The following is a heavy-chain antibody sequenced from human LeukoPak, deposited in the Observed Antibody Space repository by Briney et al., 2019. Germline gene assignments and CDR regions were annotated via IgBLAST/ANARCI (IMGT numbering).Heavy chain of an antibody. CDR3: AKDPRGSYSRDYYYYMDV. V-gene: IGHV3-33*06. J-gene: IGHJ6*03. D-gene: IGHD1-26*01. CDR2: IWYDGSNK. CDR1: GFTFSSYG. Sequence: PGRSLRLSCAASGFTFSSYGMHLVRQAPGKGLEWVAVIWYDGSNKYYADSVKGRFTISRDNSKNTLYLQMNSLRAEDAAVYYCAKDPRGSYSRDYYYYMDVWGKGTTVTVSS.